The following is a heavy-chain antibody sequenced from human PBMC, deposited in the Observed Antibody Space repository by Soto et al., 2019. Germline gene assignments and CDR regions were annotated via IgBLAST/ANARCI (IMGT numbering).Heavy chain of an antibody. D-gene: IGHD3-22*01. CDR2: ISPSSSTI. CDR1: GFTFSSYS. CDR3: AGDFDSLNDY. J-gene: IGHJ4*02. Sequence: GGSLRLSCAASGFTFSSYSMNWFRQAPGKGLEWLSYISPSSSTIYYADSVKGRFTISRDNAKNSLFLHVTSLGDEDTAVYYCAGDFDSLNDYWGQGTLVTVSS. V-gene: IGHV3-48*02.